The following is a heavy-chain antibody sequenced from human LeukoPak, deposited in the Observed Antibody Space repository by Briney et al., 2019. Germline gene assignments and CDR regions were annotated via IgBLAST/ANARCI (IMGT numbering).Heavy chain of an antibody. CDR3: GRYGLSGNGYTSYFYYGMDL. Sequence: GESLKISCTASGYSFSKYWIGWVRQTLGKGLEWMGFIYSDESLIRYSPSFEGQVTISADNSINTAYLQWNSLKASDTAMYYCGRYGLSGNGYTSYFYYGMDLWGQGTAVTVSS. V-gene: IGHV5-51*01. CDR2: IYSDESLI. CDR1: GYSFSKYW. J-gene: IGHJ6*02. D-gene: IGHD5-24*01.